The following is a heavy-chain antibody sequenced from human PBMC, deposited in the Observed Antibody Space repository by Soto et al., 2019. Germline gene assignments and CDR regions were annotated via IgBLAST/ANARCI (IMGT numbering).Heavy chain of an antibody. V-gene: IGHV3-21*01. Sequence: EMQLVESGGGLVKPGGSLRLSCAASGFTFSSYSMNWVRQAPGKGLEWVSSISSSSSYIYYADSVKGRFTISRDNAKNSLYLQMNSLRAEDTAVYYCARDLSSRLQSTNFDYWGQGTLVTVSS. CDR3: ARDLSSRLQSTNFDY. CDR2: ISSSSSYI. J-gene: IGHJ4*02. CDR1: GFTFSSYS. D-gene: IGHD4-4*01.